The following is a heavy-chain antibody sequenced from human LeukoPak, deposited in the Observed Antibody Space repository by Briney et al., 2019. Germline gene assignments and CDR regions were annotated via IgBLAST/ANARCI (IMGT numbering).Heavy chain of an antibody. Sequence: PGGSLRLSCAVSGLTFSNYAMGWVRQTPGKGLEWVSTINGNSGTTYYADSVKGQFTISRDNSKNTLYLQMNSLRAEDTAIYFCAKFYFSGFYPAGAFDVWGQGTMVTVSS. V-gene: IGHV3-23*01. D-gene: IGHD6-19*01. CDR1: GLTFSNYA. CDR3: AKFYFSGFYPAGAFDV. CDR2: INGNSGTT. J-gene: IGHJ3*01.